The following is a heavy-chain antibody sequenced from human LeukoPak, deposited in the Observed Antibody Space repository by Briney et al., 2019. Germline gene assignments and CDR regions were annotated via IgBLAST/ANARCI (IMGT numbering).Heavy chain of an antibody. D-gene: IGHD2-15*01. CDR1: GFTVSSNS. V-gene: IGHV3-53*05. CDR3: AKDPYCSGGSCYFQVSYYYYMDV. CDR2: IYSGGNT. Sequence: AGGSLRLSCTVSGFTVSSNSMSWVRQAPGKGLEWVSFIYSGGNTHYADSVKGRFTISRDNSKNTLYLQMNSLRAEDTAVYYCAKDPYCSGGSCYFQVSYYYYMDVWGKGTTVTISS. J-gene: IGHJ6*03.